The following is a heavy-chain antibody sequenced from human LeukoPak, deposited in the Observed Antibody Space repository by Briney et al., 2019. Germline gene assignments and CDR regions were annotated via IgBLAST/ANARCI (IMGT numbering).Heavy chain of an antibody. J-gene: IGHJ3*01. CDR1: GYTFTTYY. D-gene: IGHD6-13*01. CDR2: ISAYNGNT. V-gene: IGHV1-18*01. CDR3: AREEGAPIAAANV. Sequence: ASMKVSCKASGYTFTTYYISWVRQAPGQGLEWMGWISAYNGNTNYAQKFQGRVTMTTDTSTSTAYMELRSLRSDDTAVYYCAREEGAPIAAANVWGLGTMVTVSS.